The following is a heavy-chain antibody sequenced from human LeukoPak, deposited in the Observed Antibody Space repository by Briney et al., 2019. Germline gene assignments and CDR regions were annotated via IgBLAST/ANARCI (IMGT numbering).Heavy chain of an antibody. J-gene: IGHJ3*02. V-gene: IGHV1-69*05. CDR2: IIPIFGTA. Sequence: ASVKVSRKASGGTFSSYAISWVRQAPGQGLEWMGGIIPIFGTANYAQKFQGRVTITTDESTSTAYMELSSLRSEDTAVYYCAGGMIVAQDAFDIWGQGTMVTVSS. CDR3: AGGMIVAQDAFDI. CDR1: GGTFSSYA. D-gene: IGHD3-22*01.